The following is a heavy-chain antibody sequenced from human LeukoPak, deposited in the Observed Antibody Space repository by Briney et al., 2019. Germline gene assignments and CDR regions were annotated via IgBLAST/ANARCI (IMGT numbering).Heavy chain of an antibody. Sequence: SETLSLTCAVYGGSFSGYFWSWIRQPPGKGLEWIGEINHSGGTNYNPSLKSRVTISVDTSKNQFSLKMNSVTAADTAVYYCARAPPGGIYYYYMDVWGKGTTVTVSS. CDR3: ARAPPGGIYYYYMDV. D-gene: IGHD3-16*01. CDR2: INHSGGT. CDR1: GGSFSGYF. V-gene: IGHV4-34*01. J-gene: IGHJ6*03.